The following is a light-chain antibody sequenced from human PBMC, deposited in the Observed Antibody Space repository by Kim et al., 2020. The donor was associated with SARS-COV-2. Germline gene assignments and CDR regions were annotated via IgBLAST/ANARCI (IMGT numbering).Light chain of an antibody. Sequence: VAPGERVTPACRASQSVKNRLAWYQKRPGQAPRLLIYGASTRATDVSARFSGSGSGTEFTLTIRSLQSEDLAVYFCQQYNDWPLLTFGGGTKLEI. CDR2: GAS. V-gene: IGKV3-15*01. CDR3: QQYNDWPLLT. J-gene: IGKJ4*01. CDR1: QSVKNR.